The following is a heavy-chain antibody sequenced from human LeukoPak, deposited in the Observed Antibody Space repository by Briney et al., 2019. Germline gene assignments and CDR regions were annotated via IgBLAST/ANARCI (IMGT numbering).Heavy chain of an antibody. D-gene: IGHD1-1*01. CDR3: ARDLHNQTGLLDY. CDR2: IIPIFGTA. J-gene: IGHJ4*02. V-gene: IGHV1-69*13. CDR1: GGTFSSYA. Sequence: SVKVSCKASGGTFSSYAISWVRQAPGQGLEWMGGIIPIFGTANYAQKFQGRVTITADESTSTAYMELRSLRSDDTAVYYCARDLHNQTGLLDYWGQGTLVTVSS.